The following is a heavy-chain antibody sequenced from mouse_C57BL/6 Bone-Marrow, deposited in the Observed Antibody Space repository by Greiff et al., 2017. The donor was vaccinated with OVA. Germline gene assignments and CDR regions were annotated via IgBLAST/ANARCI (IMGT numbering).Heavy chain of an antibody. V-gene: IGHV1-50*01. J-gene: IGHJ2*01. D-gene: IGHD1-1*01. CDR3: AREGITTVVGDY. Sequence: PLPPSVAELFKPGASVTLSFPASCSTFTRSLLPFFPPIPVPGLEWIGEIDPSDSYTNYNQKFKGKATLTVDTSSSTAYMQLSSLTSEDSAVYYCAREGITTVVGDYWGQGTTLTVSS. CDR1: CSTFTRSL. CDR2: IDPSDSYT.